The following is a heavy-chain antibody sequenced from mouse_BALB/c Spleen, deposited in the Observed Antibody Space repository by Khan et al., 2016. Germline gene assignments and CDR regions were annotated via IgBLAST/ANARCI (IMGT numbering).Heavy chain of an antibody. CDR1: GFDFSRYW. CDR2: INPDSSTI. J-gene: IGHJ3*01. V-gene: IGHV4-1*02. CDR3: ARLHYDGRFAY. Sequence: EVKLLESGGGLVQPGGSLKLSCAASGFDFSRYWMSWVRQAPGKGLEWIGEINPDSSTINYTPSLKDKFIISRDNAKNTLYLQMSTVRSEDTALYYCARLHYDGRFAYWGQGTLVTVSA. D-gene: IGHD1-2*01.